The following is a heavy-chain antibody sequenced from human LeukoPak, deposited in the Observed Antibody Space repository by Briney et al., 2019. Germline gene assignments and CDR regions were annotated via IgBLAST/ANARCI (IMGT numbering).Heavy chain of an antibody. V-gene: IGHV3-11*01. CDR1: GFTFSDYY. CDR3: AKDPKLRYFDWSDY. Sequence: PGGSLRLSCAASGFTFSDYYMSWIRQAPGKGLEWVSYISSSGSTIYYADSVKGRFTISRDNSKNTLYLQMNSLRAEDTAVYYCAKDPKLRYFDWSDYWGQGTLVTDSS. D-gene: IGHD3-9*01. J-gene: IGHJ4*02. CDR2: ISSSGSTI.